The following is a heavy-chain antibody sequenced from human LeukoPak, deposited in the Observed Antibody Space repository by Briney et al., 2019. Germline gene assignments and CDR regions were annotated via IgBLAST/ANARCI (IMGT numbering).Heavy chain of an antibody. J-gene: IGHJ6*03. CDR1: GGSFSGYY. D-gene: IGHD3-22*01. CDR2: INHSGTT. V-gene: IGHV4-34*01. Sequence: SETLSLTCAVYGGSFSGYYWSWIRQPPGKGLEWIGEINHSGTTNYNPSLKSRVTISVDTSKNQFSLELSSVTAADTAVYYCARHDQWLLLRKGYMDVWGKGTTVTISS. CDR3: ARHDQWLLLRKGYMDV.